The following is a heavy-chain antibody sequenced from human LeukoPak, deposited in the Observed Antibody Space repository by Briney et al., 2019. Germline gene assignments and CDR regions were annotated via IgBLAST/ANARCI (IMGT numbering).Heavy chain of an antibody. J-gene: IGHJ4*02. D-gene: IGHD6-13*01. V-gene: IGHV3-30*18. CDR2: ISDDGRNK. Sequence: HGESLKISCAASGFTFNNYGMHYVRQAPGKGLEWVAVISDDGRNKNYADSVKGRFTISRDSSNNTLYLQMNSLRAEDTGVYFCAKDRETTASGTFDFRGQGTLVTVSS. CDR1: GFTFNNYG. CDR3: AKDRETTASGTFDF.